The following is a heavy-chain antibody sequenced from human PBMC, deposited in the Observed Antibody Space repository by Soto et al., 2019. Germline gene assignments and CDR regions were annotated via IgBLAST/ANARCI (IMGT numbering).Heavy chain of an antibody. CDR3: ARLGHYDFWSGYYSWFDP. J-gene: IGHJ5*02. D-gene: IGHD3-3*01. CDR2: IYYSGST. CDR1: GGSISSSSYY. Sequence: SETLSLTCTVSGGSISSSSYYWGWIRQPPGKGLEWIGSIYYSGSTYYNPSLKSRVTISVDTSKNQFSLKLSSVTAADTAVYYCARLGHYDFWSGYYSWFDPWGQGTLVTVSS. V-gene: IGHV4-39*01.